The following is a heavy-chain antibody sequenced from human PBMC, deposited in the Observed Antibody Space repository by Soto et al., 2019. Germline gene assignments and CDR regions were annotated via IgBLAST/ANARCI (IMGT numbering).Heavy chain of an antibody. CDR3: ARNCGSTSCYYSYGFN. J-gene: IGHJ4*02. Sequence: PSETLSLTCTVSGGSISSGGYYWSWIRQHPGKGLEWIGYIYYSGSTYYNPSLKSRVTISVDTSKNQFSLKLSSVTAADTAVYYCARNCGSTSCYYSYGFNWGQGTLVTVSS. CDR1: GGSISSGGYY. V-gene: IGHV4-31*03. D-gene: IGHD2-2*01. CDR2: IYYSGST.